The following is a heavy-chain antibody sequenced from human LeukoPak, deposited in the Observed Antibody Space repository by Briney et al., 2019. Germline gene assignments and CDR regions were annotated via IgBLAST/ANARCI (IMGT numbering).Heavy chain of an antibody. CDR1: GYTFTGYY. V-gene: IGHV1-2*02. Sequence: ASVKVSCKASGYTFTGYYMHWVRQAPGQGLEWMGWINPNSGGTNYAQKFQGRVTMTRDTSISTAYMELSRLRSDDTAVYYCAPLFGAVSPDSYFDYWGQGTLVTVSS. CDR2: INPNSGGT. J-gene: IGHJ4*02. D-gene: IGHD3-3*01. CDR3: APLFGAVSPDSYFDY.